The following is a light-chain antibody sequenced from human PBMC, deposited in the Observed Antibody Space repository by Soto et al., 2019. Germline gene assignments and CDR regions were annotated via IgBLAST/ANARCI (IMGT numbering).Light chain of an antibody. Sequence: AIRMTQSPSSFSASTGDRVTITCRASQGISSYLAWYQQKPGKAPKLLIYAAATLQRGAPSRFSASGSGTDFTLTISRLQSEDFATSYCHQYLSYPSTFGQGTKLEI. CDR2: AAA. V-gene: IGKV1-8*01. J-gene: IGKJ2*01. CDR1: QGISSY. CDR3: HQYLSYPST.